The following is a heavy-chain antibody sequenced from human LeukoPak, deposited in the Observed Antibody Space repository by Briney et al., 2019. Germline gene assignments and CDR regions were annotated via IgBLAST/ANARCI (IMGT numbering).Heavy chain of an antibody. CDR3: ASGFRLVY. D-gene: IGHD2-21*01. CDR2: IYYSGST. CDR1: GGSISSNNYY. J-gene: IGHJ4*02. V-gene: IGHV4-39*07. Sequence: SETLSLTCSVSGGSISSNNYYWGWIRQPPGKGLEWIGSIYYSGSTYYNSSLKSRVTISVDTSKNQFSLKLTSVTAADTAVYYCASGFRLVYWGQGTLVTVSS.